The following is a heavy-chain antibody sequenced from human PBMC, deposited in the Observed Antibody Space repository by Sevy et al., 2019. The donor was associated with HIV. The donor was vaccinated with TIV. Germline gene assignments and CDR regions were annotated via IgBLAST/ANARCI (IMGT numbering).Heavy chain of an antibody. CDR1: GFTFSHYD. J-gene: IGHJ4*02. CDR3: AKNTAAAGVGGFDY. Sequence: GGSLRLSCAASGFTFSHYDMHWVRQAPGKGLEWVTFIQYDGNNKYYADSVKGRFTISRDNSKNMFFLQMNDLRAEDTALYYCAKNTAAAGVGGFDYWGQGALVTVSS. CDR2: IQYDGNNK. V-gene: IGHV3-30*02. D-gene: IGHD6-13*01.